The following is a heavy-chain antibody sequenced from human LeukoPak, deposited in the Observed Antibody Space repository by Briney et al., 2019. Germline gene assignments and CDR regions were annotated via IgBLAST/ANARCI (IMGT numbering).Heavy chain of an antibody. V-gene: IGHV4-4*07. D-gene: IGHD3-16*02. CDR2: IYTSGST. Sequence: SETLSLTCTVSGGSISSYYWSWIRQPAGKGLEWIGRIYTSGSTNYNPSLKSRVTMSVDTSKNQFSLKLSSVTAADTAVYYCARAGMITFGGVIASRYYGMDVWGKGTTVTVSS. CDR1: GGSISSYY. CDR3: ARAGMITFGGVIASRYYGMDV. J-gene: IGHJ6*04.